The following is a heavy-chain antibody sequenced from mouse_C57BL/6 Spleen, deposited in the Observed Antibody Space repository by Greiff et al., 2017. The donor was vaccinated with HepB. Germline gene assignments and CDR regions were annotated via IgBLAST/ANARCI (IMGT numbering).Heavy chain of an antibody. J-gene: IGHJ3*01. Sequence: EVQLVESGPGLVKPSQSLSLTCSVTGYSITSGYYWNWIRQFPGNKLEWMGYISYDGSNNYNPSLKNRISITRDTSKNQFFLKLNSVTTEDTATYYCARDRLAQAVWGQGTLVTVSA. CDR2: ISYDGSN. V-gene: IGHV3-6*01. CDR3: ARDRLAQAV. CDR1: GYSITSGYY. D-gene: IGHD3-2*02.